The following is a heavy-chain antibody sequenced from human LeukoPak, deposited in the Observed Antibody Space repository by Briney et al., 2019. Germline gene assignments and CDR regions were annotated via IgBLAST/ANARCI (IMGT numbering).Heavy chain of an antibody. J-gene: IGHJ3*02. CDR1: GYSISSGYY. CDR2: IYHSGST. V-gene: IGHV4-38-2*01. D-gene: IGHD3-22*01. CDR3: ARPNLGYYFDAFDI. Sequence: SETLSLTCAVSGYSISSGYYWGWIRQPPGKGLEWIGSIYHSGSTYYNPSLKGRVTISVDTSKNHVSLKLSSVTAADTAVYYCARPNLGYYFDAFDIWGQGTMVTVSS.